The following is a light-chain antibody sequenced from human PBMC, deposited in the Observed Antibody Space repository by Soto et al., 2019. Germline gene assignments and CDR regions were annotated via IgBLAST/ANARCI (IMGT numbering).Light chain of an antibody. CDR2: DVS. J-gene: IGLJ1*01. CDR1: SSDVGDYNY. CDR3: SSYTSSSTYV. Sequence: QSALTQPASASGSPGQSITISCTGTSSDVGDYNYVSWYQQHPGKAPKLMIFDVSNRPSGVSNRFSGSKSGNTASLTISGLQAEDEAEYYCSSYTSSSTYVFGTGTKVTVL. V-gene: IGLV2-14*01.